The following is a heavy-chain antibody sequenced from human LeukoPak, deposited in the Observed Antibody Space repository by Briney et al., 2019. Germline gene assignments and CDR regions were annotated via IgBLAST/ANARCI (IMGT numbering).Heavy chain of an antibody. Sequence: GGSLRLSCATSGFTFSSYSMSWVRQAPGKGLEWVSVIGGGGDTSTYYADSVKGRFTIPRDNSKNTLYLHMNSLRAEDTAVYYCATRGIAAAWGQGTLVTVSS. CDR1: GFTFSSYS. V-gene: IGHV3-23*01. CDR2: IGGGGDTST. D-gene: IGHD6-13*01. J-gene: IGHJ5*02. CDR3: ATRGIAAA.